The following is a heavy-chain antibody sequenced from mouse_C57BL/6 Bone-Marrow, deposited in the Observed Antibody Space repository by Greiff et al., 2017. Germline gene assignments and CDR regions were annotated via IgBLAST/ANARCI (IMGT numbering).Heavy chain of an antibody. J-gene: IGHJ1*03. CDR2: IDPANGNT. Sequence: EVQLQQSVAELVRPGASVKLSCTASGFNIKNTYMHWVKQRPEQGLEWIGRIDPANGNTKYAPKFQGKATITADTSSNTAYLQLSSLTSEDTAIYYCARGHYGSSYDWYFDVWGTGTTVTVSS. D-gene: IGHD1-1*01. CDR3: ARGHYGSSYDWYFDV. V-gene: IGHV14-3*01. CDR1: GFNIKNTY.